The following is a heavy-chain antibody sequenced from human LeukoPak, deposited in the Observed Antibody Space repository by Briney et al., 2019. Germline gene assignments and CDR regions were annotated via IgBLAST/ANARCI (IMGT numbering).Heavy chain of an antibody. D-gene: IGHD5-18*01. CDR3: TAMPTGPFDY. Sequence: GGSLRLSCAASGFTVSSNYMSWVRQAPGKGLEWVSVIYSGGSTYYADSVKGRFTISRDNSKNTLYLQMNSLRAEDTAVYYCTAMPTGPFDYWGQGTLVTVSS. V-gene: IGHV3-53*01. J-gene: IGHJ4*02. CDR2: IYSGGST. CDR1: GFTVSSNY.